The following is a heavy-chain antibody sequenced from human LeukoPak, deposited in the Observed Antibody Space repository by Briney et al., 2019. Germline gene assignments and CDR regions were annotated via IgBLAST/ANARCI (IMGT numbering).Heavy chain of an antibody. CDR1: GYTFTSYD. CDR3: ARAPWDTAMVSNYFDY. V-gene: IGHV1-8*03. J-gene: IGHJ4*02. D-gene: IGHD5-18*01. Sequence: ASVKVSCKASGYTFTSYDINWVRQATGQGLEWMGWMNPNSGNTGYAQKFQGRDTITRNTSISTAYMELSSLRSEDTAVYYCARAPWDTAMVSNYFDYWGQGTLVTVSS. CDR2: MNPNSGNT.